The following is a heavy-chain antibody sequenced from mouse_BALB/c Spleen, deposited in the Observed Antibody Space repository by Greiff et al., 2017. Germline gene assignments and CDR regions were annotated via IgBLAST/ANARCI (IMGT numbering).Heavy chain of an antibody. D-gene: IGHD2-10*02. J-gene: IGHJ4*01. Sequence: DVHLVESGGGLVQPGGSRKLSCAASGFTFSDYGMAWVRQAPGKGPEWVAFISNLAYSIYYADTVTGRFTISRENAKNTLYLEMSSLRSEDTAMYYCARDGYGNYPYAMDYWGQGTSVTVSS. CDR2: ISNLAYSI. V-gene: IGHV5-15*02. CDR3: ARDGYGNYPYAMDY. CDR1: GFTFSDYG.